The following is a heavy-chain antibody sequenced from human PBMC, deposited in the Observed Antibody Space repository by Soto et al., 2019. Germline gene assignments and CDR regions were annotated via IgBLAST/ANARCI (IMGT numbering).Heavy chain of an antibody. V-gene: IGHV4-30-2*01. CDR3: ARVSGIYYYGMDV. J-gene: IGHJ6*02. CDR1: GGSISSGGYS. Sequence: PSETLSLTCAVSGGSISSGGYSWSWIRQPPGKGLEWIGYIYHSGSTYYNPSLKSRVTISVDTSKNQFSLKLSSVTAADTAVYYCARVSGIYYYGMDVWGQGTKVTVSS. D-gene: IGHD3-10*01. CDR2: IYHSGST.